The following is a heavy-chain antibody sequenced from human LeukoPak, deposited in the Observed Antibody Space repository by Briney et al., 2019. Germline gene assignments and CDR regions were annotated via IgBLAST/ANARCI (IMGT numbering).Heavy chain of an antibody. D-gene: IGHD3-3*01. J-gene: IGHJ6*02. V-gene: IGHV3-23*01. CDR1: GFTFSSYA. CDR2: ISGSGGST. CDR3: AKEGRGKKDVLRFLEWFPSYYYYGMDV. Sequence: GGSLRLSCAASGFTFSSYAMSWVRQAPGKGLGWISAISGSGGSTYYADSVKGRFTISRDNSKNTLYLQMNSLRAEDTAVYYCAKEGRGKKDVLRFLEWFPSYYYYGMDVWGQGTTVTVS.